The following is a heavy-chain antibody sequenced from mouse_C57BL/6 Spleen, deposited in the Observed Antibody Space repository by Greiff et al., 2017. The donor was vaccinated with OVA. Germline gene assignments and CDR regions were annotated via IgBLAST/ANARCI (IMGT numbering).Heavy chain of an antibody. CDR1: GYTFTSYW. CDR2: IDPSDSYT. J-gene: IGHJ2*01. Sequence: VQLQQPGAELVKPGASVKLSCKASGYTFTSYWMQWVKQRPGQGLEWIGEIDPSDSYTNYNQKFKGKATLTVDTSSSTAYMQLSSLTSEDSAVYYCARGELWDYWGQGTTLTVSS. V-gene: IGHV1-50*01. CDR3: ARGELWDY.